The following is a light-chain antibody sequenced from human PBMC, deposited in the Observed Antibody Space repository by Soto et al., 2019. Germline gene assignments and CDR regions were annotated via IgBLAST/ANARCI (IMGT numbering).Light chain of an antibody. CDR3: QQYGSSPPLT. Sequence: EIVLTQSPGTLSLSPGERATLSCWASQSVSSSLAWYQQKPGQAPRLLIYGASSRATGIPDRFSGSGSGTDFTLAISRLEPGDFAVYYCQQYGSSPPLTFGGGTKVEIK. V-gene: IGKV3-20*01. CDR1: QSVSSS. CDR2: GAS. J-gene: IGKJ4*01.